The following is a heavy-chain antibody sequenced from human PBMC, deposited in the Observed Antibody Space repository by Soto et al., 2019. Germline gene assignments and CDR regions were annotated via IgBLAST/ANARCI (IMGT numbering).Heavy chain of an antibody. CDR3: AREPRDGFGDPGAFDI. J-gene: IGHJ3*02. Sequence: EVQLVESGGGLVQPGGSLRLSCAASGFTFSSYEMNWVRQAPGKGLEWVSYISSSCSTIYYAASVKGRFTISRDNAKNSLYRQMNSLRAEDTAVYYCAREPRDGFGDPGAFDIWGQGTMVTVSS. D-gene: IGHD3-10*01. CDR2: ISSSCSTI. CDR1: GFTFSSYE. V-gene: IGHV3-48*03.